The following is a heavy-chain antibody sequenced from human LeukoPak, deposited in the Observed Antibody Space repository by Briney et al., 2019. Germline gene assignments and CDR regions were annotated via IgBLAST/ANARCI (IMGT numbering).Heavy chain of an antibody. V-gene: IGHV3-23*01. D-gene: IGHD2/OR15-2a*01. Sequence: GGTLRLSCAGSGFTFSSYGTSWVRQAPGKGLEGVSGLSGGGGSFSYADPVRGRFTISRDNSRNTVYLQMGSLRAEDTAVYYCAKAIGFLDAFDVWGQGTMVTVSS. J-gene: IGHJ3*01. CDR2: LSGGGGSF. CDR3: AKAIGFLDAFDV. CDR1: GFTFSSYG.